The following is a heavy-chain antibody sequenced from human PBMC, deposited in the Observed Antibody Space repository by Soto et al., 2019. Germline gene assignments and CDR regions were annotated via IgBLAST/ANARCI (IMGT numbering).Heavy chain of an antibody. CDR2: ISAYNGNT. CDR1: GYTFTSYG. Sequence: ASVKVSCKASGYTFTSYGISWVRQAPGQGLEWMGWISAYNGNTNYAQKLQGRVTMTTDTSTSTAYMKLRSLRSDDTAVYYCAVVESSGWAFDYWGQGTLVTVSS. V-gene: IGHV1-18*01. D-gene: IGHD6-19*01. CDR3: AVVESSGWAFDY. J-gene: IGHJ4*02.